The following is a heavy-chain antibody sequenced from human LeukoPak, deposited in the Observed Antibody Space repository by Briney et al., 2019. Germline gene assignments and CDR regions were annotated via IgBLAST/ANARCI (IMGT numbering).Heavy chain of an antibody. CDR2: INHSGRT. CDR1: GGSFSGYY. V-gene: IGHV4-34*01. CDR3: ASLIAAAGTSA. D-gene: IGHD6-13*01. Sequence: SETLSLTCAVHGGSFSGYYWSWIRQPPGKGLEWIGEINHSGRTNYNPSLKSRVTLSVDTSKNQFSLKLSSVTAADTAVYYCASLIAAAGTSAWGQGTLVTVSS. J-gene: IGHJ4*01.